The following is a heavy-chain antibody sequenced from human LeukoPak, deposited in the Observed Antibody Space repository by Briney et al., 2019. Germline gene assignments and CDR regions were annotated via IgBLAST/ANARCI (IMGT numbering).Heavy chain of an antibody. Sequence: GGSLRLSCTTSGFTFSNYGMHWVRQAPGKGLEWVTFIRSDGSIKYYADSVKGPFTISRDNSKNTLFLEMKSLRAEDTAVYYCAKDLWTPYFDYWGQGTLVTVSS. D-gene: IGHD2-21*01. V-gene: IGHV3-30*02. CDR2: IRSDGSIK. CDR3: AKDLWTPYFDY. CDR1: GFTFSNYG. J-gene: IGHJ4*02.